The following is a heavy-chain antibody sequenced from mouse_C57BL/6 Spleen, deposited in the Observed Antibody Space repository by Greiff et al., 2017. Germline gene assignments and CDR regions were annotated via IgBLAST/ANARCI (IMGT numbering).Heavy chain of an antibody. Sequence: EVKVVESGGGLVKPGGSLKLSCAASGFTFSDYGMHWVRQAPEKGLEWVAYISSGSSTIYYADTVKGRFTISRDNAKNTLFLQMTSLRSEDTAMYYCARGQLVPSWFAYWGQGTLVTVSA. CDR1: GFTFSDYG. CDR3: ARGQLVPSWFAY. CDR2: ISSGSSTI. V-gene: IGHV5-17*01. D-gene: IGHD4-1*02. J-gene: IGHJ3*01.